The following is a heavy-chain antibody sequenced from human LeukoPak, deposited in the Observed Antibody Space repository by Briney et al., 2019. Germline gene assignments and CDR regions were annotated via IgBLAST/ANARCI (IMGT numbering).Heavy chain of an antibody. CDR3: ARLRGYSYGYFDY. CDR1: GFTLRSYV. D-gene: IGHD5-18*01. J-gene: IGHJ4*02. Sequence: GGSLRLSCVASGFTLRSYVMNWVRQTPGKGLEWVANIKQDGSEKYYVDSVKGRFTISRDNAKNSLYLQMNSLRAEDTAVYYCARLRGYSYGYFDYWGQGTLVTVSS. V-gene: IGHV3-7*01. CDR2: IKQDGSEK.